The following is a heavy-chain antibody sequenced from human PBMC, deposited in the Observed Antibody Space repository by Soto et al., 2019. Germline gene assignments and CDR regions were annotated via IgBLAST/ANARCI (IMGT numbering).Heavy chain of an antibody. Sequence: QITLKESGPTLLKPTETLTLTCTFSGFSFTTGGVGVGWIRQPPGKALEWLALIYWNEDKLYSPSLKTRLTITNDTSKNQVVLTMANMDPVDTGTYFCARVDTAIIHDAFDIWGQGTLVTVS. J-gene: IGHJ3*02. CDR2: IYWNEDK. CDR1: GFSFTTGGVG. D-gene: IGHD5-18*01. CDR3: ARVDTAIIHDAFDI. V-gene: IGHV2-5*01.